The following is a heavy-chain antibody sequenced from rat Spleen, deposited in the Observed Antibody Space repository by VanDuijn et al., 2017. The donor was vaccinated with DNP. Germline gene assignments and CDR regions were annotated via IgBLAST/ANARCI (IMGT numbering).Heavy chain of an antibody. CDR2: IWSDGNT. CDR3: ASLNYGSYGY. J-gene: IGHJ2*01. CDR1: GFSLISNS. D-gene: IGHD1-3*01. V-gene: IGHV2-1*01. Sequence: QVQLKESGPGLVQPSQTLSLTCTVSGFSLISNSVHWVRQPPGEGLEWVGAIWSDGNTDYNSTLKPRLTISRDTSKSRVFLKMNSLQTEDTAMYFCASLNYGSYGYWGQGVMVTVSS.